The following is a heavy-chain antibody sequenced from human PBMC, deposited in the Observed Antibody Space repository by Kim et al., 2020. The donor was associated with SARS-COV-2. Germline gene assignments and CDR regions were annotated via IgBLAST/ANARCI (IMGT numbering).Heavy chain of an antibody. CDR3: ARDKRRGDILTVTYGMDV. CDR2: INSDGSST. Sequence: GGSLRLSCAASGFTFSSYWMHWVRQAPGKGLVWVSRINSDGSSTSYADSVKGRFTISRDNAKNTLYLQMNSLRAEDTAVYYCARDKRRGDILTVTYGMDVWGRGTTVTVSS. J-gene: IGHJ6*02. D-gene: IGHD3-9*01. CDR1: GFTFSSYW. V-gene: IGHV3-74*01.